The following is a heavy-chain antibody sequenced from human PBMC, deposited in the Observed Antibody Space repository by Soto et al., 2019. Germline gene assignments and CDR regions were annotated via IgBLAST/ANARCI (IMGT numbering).Heavy chain of an antibody. Sequence: QVQLVESGGGVVQPGRSLRLSCAASGFTFSSYAMHWVRQAPGKGLEWVAVISYDGSNKYYADSVKGRFTISRDKSKNTLYLQMNSLRAADTAVYYCASDQTVTFYYYGMDVWGQGTTVTVSS. CDR3: ASDQTVTFYYYGMDV. V-gene: IGHV3-30-3*01. D-gene: IGHD4-17*01. CDR1: GFTFSSYA. J-gene: IGHJ6*02. CDR2: ISYDGSNK.